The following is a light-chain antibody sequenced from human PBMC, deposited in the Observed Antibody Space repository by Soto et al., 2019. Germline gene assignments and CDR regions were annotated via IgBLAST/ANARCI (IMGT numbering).Light chain of an antibody. CDR3: SSYTISSTI. CDR2: DVS. CDR1: SSDVGGYNY. Sequence: QSVLTQPASVSGSPGQSITISCTGTSSDVGGYNYVSWYQQHPGKAPKLMIYDVSNRPSGVSNRFSGSKSGNTASLTISGLQAEDEADYYCSSYTISSTIFGTGTKVT. J-gene: IGLJ1*01. V-gene: IGLV2-14*01.